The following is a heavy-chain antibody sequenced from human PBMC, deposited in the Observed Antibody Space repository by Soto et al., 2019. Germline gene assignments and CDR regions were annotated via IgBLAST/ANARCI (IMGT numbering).Heavy chain of an antibody. V-gene: IGHV1-69*01. Sequence: QVQLVQSGAEVKKPGSSVKVSCKASGGTFSSYAISWVRQAPGQGLEWMGGIIPIFGTANYAQKFQGSVTSPADESTSTAYMELSSLRSEDTAVYYCASPPRRSSSPAFRVRYYYYGMDVWGQGTTVTVSS. D-gene: IGHD6-6*01. CDR2: IIPIFGTA. CDR3: ASPPRRSSSPAFRVRYYYYGMDV. CDR1: GGTFSSYA. J-gene: IGHJ6*02.